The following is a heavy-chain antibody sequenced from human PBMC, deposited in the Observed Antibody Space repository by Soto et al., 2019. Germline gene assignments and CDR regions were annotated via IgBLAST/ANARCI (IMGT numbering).Heavy chain of an antibody. J-gene: IGHJ6*02. CDR2: IRNKANSYTT. CDR1: GFTFSDHY. V-gene: IGHV3-72*01. D-gene: IGHD2-2*01. CDR3: ARGGYCSSTSCHSDYYGMDV. Sequence: ESGGGLVQPGGSLRLSCAASGFTFSDHYMDWVRQAPGKGLEWVGRIRNKANSYTTEYAASVKGRFTISRDDSKNSLYLQMNSLKTEDTAVYYCARGGYCSSTSCHSDYYGMDVWGQGTTVTVSS.